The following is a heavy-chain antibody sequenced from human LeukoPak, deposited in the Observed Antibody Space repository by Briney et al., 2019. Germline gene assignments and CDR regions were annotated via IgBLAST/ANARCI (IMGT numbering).Heavy chain of an antibody. J-gene: IGHJ5*02. D-gene: IGHD5-12*01. CDR2: IYTSGST. CDR1: GGPISSYY. V-gene: IGHV4-4*07. Sequence: SETLSLTCTVSGGPISSYYWSWIRQPAGKGLEWIGRIYTSGSTNYNPSLKSRVTMSVDTSKNQFSLKLSSVTAADTAVYYCARCLSPDIGQLDWFDLWGQGTLVTVSS. CDR3: ARCLSPDIGQLDWFDL.